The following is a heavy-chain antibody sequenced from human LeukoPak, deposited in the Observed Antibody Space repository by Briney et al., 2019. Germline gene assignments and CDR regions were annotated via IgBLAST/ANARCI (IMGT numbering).Heavy chain of an antibody. V-gene: IGHV4-34*01. J-gene: IGHJ4*02. CDR1: GGSFSGYY. CDR2: INHSGST. Sequence: SETLSLTCAVYGGSFSGYYWSWIRQPPGKGLEWIGEINHSGSTNYNPSLKSRVTISVDTSKNQFSLKLSSVTAADTAVYHCARGFDSSGYYDYWGQGTLVTVSS. D-gene: IGHD3-22*01. CDR3: ARGFDSSGYYDY.